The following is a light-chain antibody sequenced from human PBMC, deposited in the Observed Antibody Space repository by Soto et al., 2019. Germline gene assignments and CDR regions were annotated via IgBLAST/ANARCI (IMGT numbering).Light chain of an antibody. V-gene: IGKV3-20*01. CDR1: QNVLSNY. Sequence: EIGLTQSPGTLSLSPGERATLSCWASQNVLSNYLAWYQQKPGQAPRLLIYGASTRATGIPDRFGGSGSGTDFTLTISRLEPEDFAVFFCQQYGTSEIIFGQGARLEI. CDR3: QQYGTSEII. CDR2: GAS. J-gene: IGKJ5*01.